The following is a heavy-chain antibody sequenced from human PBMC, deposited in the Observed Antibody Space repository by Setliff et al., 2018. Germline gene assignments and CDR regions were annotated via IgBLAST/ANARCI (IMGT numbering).Heavy chain of an antibody. D-gene: IGHD3-3*01. J-gene: IGHJ5*02. Sequence: SETLSLTCTVSGGSISSGSYYWTWIRQSAGKGLEWIGHFYTSGNTNYNPSLKSRVTISVDTSKNQFSLKLSSVTAADTATYYCARGGPTLTISRVLVVSSFDPWGQGSRVTV. CDR2: FYTSGNT. CDR3: ARGGPTLTISRVLVVSSFDP. V-gene: IGHV4-61*09. CDR1: GGSISSGSYY.